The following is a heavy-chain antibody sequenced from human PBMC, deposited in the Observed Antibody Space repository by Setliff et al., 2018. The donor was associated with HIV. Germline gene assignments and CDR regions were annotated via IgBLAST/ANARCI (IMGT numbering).Heavy chain of an antibody. V-gene: IGHV4-34*01. Sequence: PSETLSLTCAVYGGSFSRDYWTWIRQPPGKGPEWIGEINHSGITNYNSFLKSRVTISIDTSKNQFSLKLSSVTAADTAVYYCARHFGGDYQLPDLFDYWGQGTLVTVSS. D-gene: IGHD2-2*01. CDR3: ARHFGGDYQLPDLFDY. CDR2: INHSGIT. J-gene: IGHJ4*02. CDR1: GGSFSRDY.